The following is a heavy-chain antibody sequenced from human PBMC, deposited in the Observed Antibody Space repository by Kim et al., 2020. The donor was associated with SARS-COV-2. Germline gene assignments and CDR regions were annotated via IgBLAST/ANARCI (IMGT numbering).Heavy chain of an antibody. CDR1: GFTFSSYA. CDR3: VREGIVGSCYGDS. J-gene: IGHJ5*01. D-gene: IGHD1-26*01. Sequence: GGSLRLSCAASGFTFSSYAMHLVRQAPGKGLEWVAVISYDGSNKYYADSVKGRFTISRDNAKNTLYLQMNSLRAEDTAVYYCVREGIVGSCYGDSW. V-gene: IGHV3-30*04. CDR2: ISYDGSNK.